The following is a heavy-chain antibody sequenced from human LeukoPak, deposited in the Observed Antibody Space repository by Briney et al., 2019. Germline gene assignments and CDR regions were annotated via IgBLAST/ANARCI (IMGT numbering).Heavy chain of an antibody. J-gene: IGHJ1*01. D-gene: IGHD3-10*01. CDR3: ARGFWGSGSYYTWFQH. CDR2: INPNSGGT. CDR1: GYTFNIYY. V-gene: IGHV1-2*04. Sequence: ASVKVSCKASGYTFNIYYMHWVRQAPGQGLEWMGWINPNSGGTNYAQKFQGWVTMTRDTSISTAYMELSRLRSDDTAVYYCARGFWGSGSYYTWFQHWGQGTLVTVSS.